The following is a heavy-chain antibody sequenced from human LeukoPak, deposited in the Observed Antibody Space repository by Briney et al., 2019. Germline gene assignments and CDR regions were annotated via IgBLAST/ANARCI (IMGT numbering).Heavy chain of an antibody. D-gene: IGHD2-2*01. CDR2: IYTSGST. CDR1: GGSISSYY. CDR3: ARGLCSSTSCYPAFDI. J-gene: IGHJ3*02. V-gene: IGHV4-4*07. Sequence: SETLSLTCTVSGGSISSYYWSWLRQPAGKGLEWIGRIYTSGSTNYNPSLKSRVTMSVDTSKNQFSLKLSSVTAADTAVYYCARGLCSSTSCYPAFDIWGQGTMVTVSS.